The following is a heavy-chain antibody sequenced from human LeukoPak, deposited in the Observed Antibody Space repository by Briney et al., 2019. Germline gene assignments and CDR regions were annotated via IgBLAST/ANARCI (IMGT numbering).Heavy chain of an antibody. J-gene: IGHJ4*02. D-gene: IGHD6-13*01. CDR1: GASVSSSY. Sequence: SQTLSLTCTVSGASVSSSYWSWIRQPPGKGLEWIGYIHYSGSTNYNPSLKSRVTMSVDTSKNHFSLNLTSVTAADTAMYYCARAYSIAAVFGYWGQGTLVTVSS. CDR2: IHYSGST. CDR3: ARAYSIAAVFGY. V-gene: IGHV4-59*02.